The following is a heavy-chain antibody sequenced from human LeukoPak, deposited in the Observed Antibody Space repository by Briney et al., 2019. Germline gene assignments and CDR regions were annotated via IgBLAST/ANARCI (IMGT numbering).Heavy chain of an antibody. V-gene: IGHV1-18*01. CDR3: ARDAVGYSSGIGRDYYYGMDV. J-gene: IGHJ6*02. CDR2: ISAYNGNT. CDR1: GYTFTSYG. Sequence: GASVKASCKASGYTFTSYGISWVRQAPGQGLEWMGWISAYNGNTNYAQKLQGRVTMTTDTSTSTAYMELRSLRSDDTAVYYCARDAVGYSSGIGRDYYYGMDVWGQGTTVTVSS. D-gene: IGHD6-19*01.